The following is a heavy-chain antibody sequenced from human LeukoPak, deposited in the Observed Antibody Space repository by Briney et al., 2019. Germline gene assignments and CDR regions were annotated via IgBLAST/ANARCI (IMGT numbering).Heavy chain of an antibody. CDR3: ARDLSPRFGTDDFDI. J-gene: IGHJ3*02. D-gene: IGHD3-10*01. Sequence: RASVKVSCKASGYTFTSYGISWVRQAPGQGLEWMGWISAYNGNTNYAQKLQGRVTMTTDTSTSTAYMELRSLRSDDTAVYYCARDLSPRFGTDDFDIWGQGTMVTVSS. V-gene: IGHV1-18*01. CDR1: GYTFTSYG. CDR2: ISAYNGNT.